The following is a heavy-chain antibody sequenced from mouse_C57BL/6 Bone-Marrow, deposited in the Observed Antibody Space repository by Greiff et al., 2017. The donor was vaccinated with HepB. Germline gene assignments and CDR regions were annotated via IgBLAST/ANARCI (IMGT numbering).Heavy chain of an antibody. Sequence: EVQGVESGGGLVQSGRSLRLSCATSGFTFSDFYMEWVRQAPGKGLEWIAASRNKANDYTTEYSASVKGRFIVSRDTSQSILYLQMNALRAEDTAIYYCARDHMDYWGQGTSVTVSS. CDR3: ARDHMDY. CDR1: GFTFSDFY. J-gene: IGHJ4*01. V-gene: IGHV7-1*01. CDR2: SRNKANDYTT.